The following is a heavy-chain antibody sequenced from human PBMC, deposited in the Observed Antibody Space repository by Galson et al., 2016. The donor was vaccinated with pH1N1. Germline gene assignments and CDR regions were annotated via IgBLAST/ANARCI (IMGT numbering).Heavy chain of an antibody. CDR1: GFTFISYA. CDR2: ISGSGGNT. CDR3: ARSRDFSFDY. J-gene: IGHJ4*02. V-gene: IGHV3-23*01. Sequence: SLRLSCAASGFTFISYAMSWVRQAPGKGLEWVSVISGSGGNTYYGDSVKGRFTISRDNSKNTLYLQMNSLRTEDTAIYYCARSRDFSFDYWGQGALVTVAS. D-gene: IGHD4-11*01.